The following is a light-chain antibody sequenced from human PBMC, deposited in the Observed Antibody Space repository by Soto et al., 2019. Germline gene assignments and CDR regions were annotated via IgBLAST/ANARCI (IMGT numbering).Light chain of an antibody. V-gene: IGLV2-14*01. CDR3: SSYTTSSTLV. Sequence: QSVLTQPASVSGSPGQSITISCTGTSSDVGGYNYVSRYQQHPGKAPKLLIYEVSNRPSGLSNRFSGSKSGNTASLTISGLQAEDEADYFCSSYTTSSTLVFGTGTKVTVL. J-gene: IGLJ1*01. CDR2: EVS. CDR1: SSDVGGYNY.